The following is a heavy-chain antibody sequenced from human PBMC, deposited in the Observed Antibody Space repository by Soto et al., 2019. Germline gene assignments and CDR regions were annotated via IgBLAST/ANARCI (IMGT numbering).Heavy chain of an antibody. V-gene: IGHV4-30-2*01. CDR2: IYHSGST. CDR3: ARAVVVADNWFDP. Sequence: TLSLTCAVSGGSISSGGYSWSWIRQPPGKGLEWIGYIYHSGSTYYNPSLKSRVTISVDRSKNQFSLKLSSVTAADTAVYYCARAVVVADNWFDPWGQGTLVTVSS. J-gene: IGHJ5*02. D-gene: IGHD2-15*01. CDR1: GGSISSGGYS.